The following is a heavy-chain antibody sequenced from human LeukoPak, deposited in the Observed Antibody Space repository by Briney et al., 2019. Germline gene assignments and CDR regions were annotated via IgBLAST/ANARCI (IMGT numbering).Heavy chain of an antibody. J-gene: IGHJ4*02. Sequence: TGGSLRLSCAASGFTFSTYAMSWVRQAPGKGLEWVSTITGSGGHIYYADSVKGLFTISRDNSKSTLSLQMNSLRAEDTAVYYCAKRGGYSSGWYYFDYWGQGTLVTVSS. CDR1: GFTFSTYA. CDR2: ITGSGGHI. CDR3: AKRGGYSSGWYYFDY. V-gene: IGHV3-23*01. D-gene: IGHD6-19*01.